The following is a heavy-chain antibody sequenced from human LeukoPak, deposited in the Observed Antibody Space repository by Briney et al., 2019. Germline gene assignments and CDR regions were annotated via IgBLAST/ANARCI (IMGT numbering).Heavy chain of an antibody. CDR3: TKPLNDAFDI. V-gene: IGHV1-46*01. J-gene: IGHJ3*02. D-gene: IGHD4/OR15-4a*01. Sequence: WASVKISCKASGYTFTGYYMHWVRQAPGQGLEWMGIINPSGGSTSYAQKFQGRVTMTRDTSTSTVYMELSSLRSEDTAVYYRTKPLNDAFDIWGQGTMVTVSS. CDR2: INPSGGST. CDR1: GYTFTGYY.